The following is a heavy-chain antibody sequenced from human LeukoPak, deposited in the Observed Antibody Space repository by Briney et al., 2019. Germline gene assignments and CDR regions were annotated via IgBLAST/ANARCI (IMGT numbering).Heavy chain of an antibody. D-gene: IGHD4-17*01. V-gene: IGHV1-46*01. CDR2: INPSGGST. J-gene: IGHJ4*02. CDR1: GYTFTTYN. Sequence: ASVKVSCKASGYTFTTYNIHWVRQAPGQGLEWMGIINPSGGSTSYAQKFQGSVTLTRDMSTRTVYMELSSLRSEDTAVYYCARDFGDYLHFDYWGQGTLVTVSS. CDR3: ARDFGDYLHFDY.